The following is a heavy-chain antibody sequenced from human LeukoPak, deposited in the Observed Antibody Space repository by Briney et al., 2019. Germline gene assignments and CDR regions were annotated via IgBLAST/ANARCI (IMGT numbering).Heavy chain of an antibody. CDR2: LSGNGASL. D-gene: IGHD3-3*01. CDR1: GFMFGNYD. J-gene: IGHJ3*02. V-gene: IGHV3-23*01. CDR3: ARDFNAWGGFDI. Sequence: PGGSLRLSCATSGFMFGNYDVNWLRQAPGKGLEWVTVLSGNGASLDYADSVEGRFPVSRDNPKNTLYLQMTSLRAEDTAVYYCARDFNAWGGFDIWGQGTMVTVSS.